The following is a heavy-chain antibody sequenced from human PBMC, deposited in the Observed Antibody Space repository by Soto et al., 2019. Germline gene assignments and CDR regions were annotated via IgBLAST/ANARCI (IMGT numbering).Heavy chain of an antibody. V-gene: IGHV1-69*01. CDR3: ASRPVMEVAQYGNWFDP. CDR2: IIPFFGTT. D-gene: IGHD2-15*01. J-gene: IGHJ5*02. CDR1: GGTFSGYP. Sequence: QVHLVQSGAEVKKPGSSVKVSCKASGGTFSGYPINWVRQAPGQGLEWMGGIIPFFGTTHSAQKFQGRLTITADESTSTTYMELSSLRSEDTAVYYCASRPVMEVAQYGNWFDPWGQGTLVTVSS.